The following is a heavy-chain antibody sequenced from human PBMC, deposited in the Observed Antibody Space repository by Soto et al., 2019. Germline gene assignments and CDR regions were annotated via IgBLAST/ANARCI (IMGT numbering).Heavy chain of an antibody. CDR1: GFSFSDHH. Sequence: GGSLRLSCTASGFSFSDHHMDWVRQAPGKGLEWVGRSSNKANRYTTKYAASVDGRFTISRDVSKNSLFLQMSSLKAEDTAVYYCIRDSLKWSFDYWGQGTLVTVSS. J-gene: IGHJ4*02. D-gene: IGHD2-15*01. CDR3: IRDSLKWSFDY. CDR2: SSNKANRYTT. V-gene: IGHV3-72*01.